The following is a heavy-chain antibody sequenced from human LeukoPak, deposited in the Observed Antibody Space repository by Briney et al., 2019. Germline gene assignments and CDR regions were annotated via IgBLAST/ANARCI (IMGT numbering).Heavy chain of an antibody. CDR2: NYYSGST. CDR1: GGSVSIYY. V-gene: IGHV4-59*02. D-gene: IGHD2-15*01. J-gene: IGHJ4*02. Sequence: PSEPLSLTCTVSGGSVSIYYWNWIRQPPGKGLEWIGYNYYSGSTNYNPSLKSRLTISVDTSNNQFSLKLSSVTAADTAVYYCASTSGYCSGGNCYSAFDYWGQGTLVTVSS. CDR3: ASTSGYCSGGNCYSAFDY.